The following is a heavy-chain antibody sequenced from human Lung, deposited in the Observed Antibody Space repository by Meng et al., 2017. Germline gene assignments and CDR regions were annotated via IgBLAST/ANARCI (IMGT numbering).Heavy chain of an antibody. Sequence: EMELGECGGGLVKPGGSLRHSCEGTGFNFSNAWMTWVRQVPGKRWEWVGRIKSKPDGGTIDYAAPVKGRFTISRDDSKNTVYLQMNSLKTEDTALYYCTGHSDYWGQGTLVIVSS. J-gene: IGHJ4*02. CDR2: IKSKPDGGTI. V-gene: IGHV3-15*01. CDR3: TGHSDY. CDR1: GFNFSNAW.